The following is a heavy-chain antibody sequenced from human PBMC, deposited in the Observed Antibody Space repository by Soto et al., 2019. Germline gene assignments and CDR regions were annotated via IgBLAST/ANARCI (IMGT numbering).Heavy chain of an antibody. CDR1: GGSFSGYY. CDR3: ATRITVFGLLIPPFDP. V-gene: IGHV4-34*01. Sequence: ETLSLTCAVYGGSFSGYYWSWIRQPPGKGLEWIGEINHSGSTNYNPSLKSRVTISVDTSKNQFSLKLSSVTAADTAVYYCATRITVFGLLIPPFDPWGQGTQVTVPS. D-gene: IGHD3-3*01. CDR2: INHSGST. J-gene: IGHJ5*02.